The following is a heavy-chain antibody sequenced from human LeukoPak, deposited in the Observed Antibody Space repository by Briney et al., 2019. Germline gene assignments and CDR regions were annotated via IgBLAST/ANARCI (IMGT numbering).Heavy chain of an antibody. V-gene: IGHV4-34*01. CDR1: GGSFSGYY. D-gene: IGHD6-6*01. CDR2: INHSGST. CDR3: ARVQSIAARPDSDWFDP. Sequence: SETLSLTCAVYGGSFSGYYWSWIRQPPGKGLEWIGEINHSGSTNYNPSLKSRVTISVDTSKNQFSLKLSSVTAADTAVYYCARVQSIAARPDSDWFDPWGREPWSPSPQ. J-gene: IGHJ5*02.